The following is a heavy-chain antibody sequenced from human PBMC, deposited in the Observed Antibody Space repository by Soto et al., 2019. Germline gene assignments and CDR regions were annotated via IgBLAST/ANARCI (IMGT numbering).Heavy chain of an antibody. CDR3: ARVGARAGYSSGWYSEYYFDY. V-gene: IGHV5-51*01. J-gene: IGHJ4*02. CDR2: IYPGDSDT. Sequence: GASLKISCKGSGYSFTSYWIGWVRQMPGKGLEWMGIIYPGDSDTRYSPSFQGQVTISADKSISTAYLQWSSLKASDTAMYYCARVGARAGYSSGWYSEYYFDYWGQGTLVTVSS. D-gene: IGHD6-19*01. CDR1: GYSFTSYW.